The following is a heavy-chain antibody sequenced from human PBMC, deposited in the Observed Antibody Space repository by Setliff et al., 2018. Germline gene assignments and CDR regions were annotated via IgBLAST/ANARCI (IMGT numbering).Heavy chain of an antibody. D-gene: IGHD3-10*01. J-gene: IGHJ5*02. CDR2: IYHSGST. Sequence: SETLSLTCAVSGYSISSGYYWGWIRQPPGKGLEWIGIIYHSGSTYYNPSLKSRVTISVDTSKNQFSLKLSSVTAADTAVYYCARTSGSGCSLLPNFSDPWGQGTLVTVS. CDR3: ARTSGSGCSLLPNFSDP. CDR1: GYSISSGYY. V-gene: IGHV4-38-2*01.